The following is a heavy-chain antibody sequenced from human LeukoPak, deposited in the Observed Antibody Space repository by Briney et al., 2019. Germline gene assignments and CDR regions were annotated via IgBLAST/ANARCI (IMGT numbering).Heavy chain of an antibody. CDR1: GFTFSNYW. CDR2: IKQDESEK. CDR3: ARALDSSSSRYQAFEE. D-gene: IGHD2-2*01. V-gene: IGHV3-7*01. Sequence: PGGSLRLSCSASGFTFSNYWMSWVRQAPGKGLEWVANIKQDESEKYYVDSVKGRFTISRDNAKSSLDLQVNSLRAEDTAVYYCARALDSSSSRYQAFEEWGQGTLVTVSS. J-gene: IGHJ4*02.